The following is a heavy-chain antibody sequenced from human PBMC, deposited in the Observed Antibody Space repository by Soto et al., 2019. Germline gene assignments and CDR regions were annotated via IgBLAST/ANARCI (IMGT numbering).Heavy chain of an antibody. CDR3: AGLTCRIAAASHGRSNCFGP. V-gene: IGHV4-39*01. J-gene: IGHJ5*02. CDR2: IFYTGRT. CDR1: GGSIINPSYY. D-gene: IGHD2-21*01. Sequence: SETLSLTCTVSGGSIINPSYYWGWVREPPGKGLEWIGDIFYTGRTYYSPSLKSRVTISVDTSKEQFSLNLTSVTAADTAVYFCAGLTCRIAAASHGRSNCFGPWAPGTLVTV.